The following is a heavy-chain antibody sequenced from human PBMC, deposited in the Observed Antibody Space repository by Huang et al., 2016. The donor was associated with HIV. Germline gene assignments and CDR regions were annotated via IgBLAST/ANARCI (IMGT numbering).Heavy chain of an antibody. CDR3: SPSGDDYFYFYMDV. V-gene: IGHV3-49*05. Sequence: QLVDSGGDSVKSGRSLRRDGRGFGFIFNDFAINWLRTSPGKGLEWVGCVRSKAFGGASKSAPSVKDRFTVSRDEAKNVAFLQMDNLQVDDTAIYYCSPSGDDYFYFYMDVWGNGTTVIVS. CDR2: VRSKAFGGAS. D-gene: IGHD4-17*01. CDR1: GFIFNDFA. J-gene: IGHJ6*03.